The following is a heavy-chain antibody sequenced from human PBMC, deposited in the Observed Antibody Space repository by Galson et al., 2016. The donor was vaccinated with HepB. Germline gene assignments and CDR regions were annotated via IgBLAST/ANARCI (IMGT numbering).Heavy chain of an antibody. V-gene: IGHV3-30*18. Sequence: SLRLSCAASGFAFNTYGMHWLRQAPGKGLEWVSAISYAATNQYYVDSVKGRFTISRDNSRNTVFLQMNSLRAEDTAIYYCAKDRSSEMVGATDYWGQGTLVIVSS. D-gene: IGHD1-26*01. CDR1: GFAFNTYG. CDR3: AKDRSSEMVGATDY. J-gene: IGHJ4*02. CDR2: ISYAATNQ.